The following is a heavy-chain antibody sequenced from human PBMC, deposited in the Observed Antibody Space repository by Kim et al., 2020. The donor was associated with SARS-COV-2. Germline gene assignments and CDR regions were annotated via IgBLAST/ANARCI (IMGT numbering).Heavy chain of an antibody. V-gene: IGHV3-33*06. CDR1: GFTFSSYG. Sequence: GGSLRLSCAASGFTFSSYGMHWVRQAPGKGLEWVAVIWYDGSNKYYADSVKGRFTISRDNSKNTLYLQMNSLRAEDTAVYYCAKTAGQWLGDYYFDYWGQGTLVTVSS. CDR2: IWYDGSNK. J-gene: IGHJ4*02. D-gene: IGHD6-19*01. CDR3: AKTAGQWLGDYYFDY.